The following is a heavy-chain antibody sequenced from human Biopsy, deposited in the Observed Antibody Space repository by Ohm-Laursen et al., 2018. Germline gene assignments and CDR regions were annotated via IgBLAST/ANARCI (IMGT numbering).Heavy chain of an antibody. Sequence: TLSLTCTVSGVSMNTGTYYWTWIRQNPATGLEGIGYVHKSGNTLYNPSLKSRLSISVDTSRNQFSLKLTSVTAADTALYYCTRAGGGKIYGLWGQGTLVTVSS. J-gene: IGHJ4*02. CDR1: GVSMNTGTYY. CDR3: TRAGGGKIYGL. D-gene: IGHD3-16*01. CDR2: VHKSGNT. V-gene: IGHV4-31*03.